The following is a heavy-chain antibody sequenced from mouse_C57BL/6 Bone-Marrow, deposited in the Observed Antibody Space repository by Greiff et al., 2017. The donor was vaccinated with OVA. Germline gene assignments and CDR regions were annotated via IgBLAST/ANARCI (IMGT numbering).Heavy chain of an antibody. V-gene: IGHV14-4*01. CDR1: GYTFTSYW. Sequence: EVQLQQPGTELVKPGASVKLSCKASGYTFTSYWMHWVKQRPGQGLEWIGWIDPENGDTEYASKFQGKATITADTSSNTAYLQLSSLTSEDTAVYCCTTRLSGAMDYWGQGTSVTVSS. D-gene: IGHD3-2*02. CDR3: TTRLSGAMDY. J-gene: IGHJ4*01. CDR2: IDPENGDT.